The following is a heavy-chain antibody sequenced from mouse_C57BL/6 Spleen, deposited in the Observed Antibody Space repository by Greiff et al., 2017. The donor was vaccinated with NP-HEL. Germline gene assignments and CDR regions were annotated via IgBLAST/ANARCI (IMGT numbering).Heavy chain of an antibody. D-gene: IGHD2-4*01. J-gene: IGHJ3*01. Sequence: EVKLVESGGGLVKPGGSLKLSCAASGFTFSSYAMSWVRQTPEKRLEWVATISDGGSYTYYPDNVKGRFTISRDNAKNNLYLQMSHLKSEDTAVYCGASDDCDEDWLAYWGQGTLVTVSA. CDR1: GFTFSSYA. CDR2: ISDGGSYT. V-gene: IGHV5-4*03. CDR3: ASDDCDEDWLAY.